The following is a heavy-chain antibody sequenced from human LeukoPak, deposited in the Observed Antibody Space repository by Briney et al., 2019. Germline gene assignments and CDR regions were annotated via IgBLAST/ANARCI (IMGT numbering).Heavy chain of an antibody. CDR2: IGGISAYI. D-gene: IGHD3-10*01. V-gene: IGHV3-21*06. CDR3: ARNMYYIPEY. Sequence: RGSLRLSCAASGFTFSGYTMNWVRQAPGQGLEWVSSIGGISAYIYYADSVKGRFTISRDNAKNSLYMQMNSLGVEDTAVYYCARNMYYIPEYWGQGTLVTVSS. J-gene: IGHJ4*02. CDR1: GFTFSGYT.